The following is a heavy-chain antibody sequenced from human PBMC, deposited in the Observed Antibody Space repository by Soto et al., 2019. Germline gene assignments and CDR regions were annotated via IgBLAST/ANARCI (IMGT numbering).Heavy chain of an antibody. V-gene: IGHV3-15*01. CDR3: TTDRGWLQFLGYYYYGMDV. D-gene: IGHD5-12*01. CDR2: IKSKTDGGTT. CDR1: GFTFSNAW. J-gene: IGHJ6*02. Sequence: PGGSLRLSCAASGFTFSNAWMSWVRQAPGKGLEWVGRIKSKTDGGTTDYAAPVKGRFTISRDDSKNTLYLQMNSLKTEDTAVYYCTTDRGWLQFLGYYYYGMDVWGQGTTVTVSS.